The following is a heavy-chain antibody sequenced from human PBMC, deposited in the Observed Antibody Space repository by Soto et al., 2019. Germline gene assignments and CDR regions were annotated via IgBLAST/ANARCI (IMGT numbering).Heavy chain of an antibody. CDR3: ARGRWEVRFDD. CDR1: GGSFSGYY. Sequence: SETLSLTCSVYGGSFSGYYWSWIRQPPGKGLEWIGEINRSGSTNYNPSLKSRVTISVDTSKRQFSLKLSSVTAADTAFYYCARGRWEVRFDDWGQGTLVTVSS. J-gene: IGHJ4*02. D-gene: IGHD1-26*01. CDR2: INRSGST. V-gene: IGHV4-34*01.